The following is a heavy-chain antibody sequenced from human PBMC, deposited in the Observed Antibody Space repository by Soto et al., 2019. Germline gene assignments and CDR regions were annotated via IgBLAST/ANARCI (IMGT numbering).Heavy chain of an antibody. CDR1: GFTFSSYS. J-gene: IGHJ6*02. D-gene: IGHD6-13*01. CDR2: ISSSSSTI. CDR3: ARDHPAAAGTLGGDYYYYYGMDV. Sequence: HPGGSLRLSCAASGFTFSSYSMNWVRQAPGKGLEWVSYISSSSSTIYYADSVKGRFTISRDNAKNSLYLQMNSLRDEDKAVYYRARDHPAAAGTLGGDYYYYYGMDVWGQGTRVTVSS. V-gene: IGHV3-48*02.